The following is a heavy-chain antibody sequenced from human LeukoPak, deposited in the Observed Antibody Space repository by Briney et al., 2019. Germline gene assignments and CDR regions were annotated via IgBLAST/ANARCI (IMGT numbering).Heavy chain of an antibody. V-gene: IGHV4-39*01. Sequence: SETLSLTCTVSSGSISSSSYYWAWIRQPPGKGLEWIGTIHYNGDTYYNPSLKSRITISVDTSKNQFSLKLSSVTAADTAIYYCARQCSYNASPSRTFDYWGQGTLVTVSS. CDR3: ARQCSYNASPSRTFDY. CDR2: IHYNGDT. D-gene: IGHD2-2*02. CDR1: SGSISSSSYY. J-gene: IGHJ4*02.